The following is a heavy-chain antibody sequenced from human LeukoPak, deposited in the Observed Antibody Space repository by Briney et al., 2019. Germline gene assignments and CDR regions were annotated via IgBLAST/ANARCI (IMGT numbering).Heavy chain of an antibody. CDR3: ATSLIWFGELSAPFDY. D-gene: IGHD3-10*01. CDR1: GFTVSGNY. Sequence: SGGSLRLSCAVSGFTVSGNYMSWIRQAPGKGLEWVSLIYSDDTTLYADSVKGRFTISRDISKNTLYLQMGSLRTEDMAVYYCATSLIWFGELSAPFDYWGQGTLVTVSS. CDR2: IYSDDTT. J-gene: IGHJ4*02. V-gene: IGHV3-53*05.